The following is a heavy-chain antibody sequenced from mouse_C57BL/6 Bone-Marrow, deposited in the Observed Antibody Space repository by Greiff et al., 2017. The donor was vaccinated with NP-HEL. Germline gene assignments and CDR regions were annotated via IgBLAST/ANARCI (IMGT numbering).Heavy chain of an antibody. CDR1: GYTFTSYG. V-gene: IGHV1-81*01. CDR3: AREREDYYAMDY. Sequence: VQLQESGAELARPGASVKLSCKASGYTFTSYGISWVKQRTGQGLEWIGEIYPRSGNTYYNEKFKGKATLTADKSSSTAYMELSSLTSEDSAVYFCAREREDYYAMDYWGQGTSVTVSS. J-gene: IGHJ4*01. CDR2: IYPRSGNT.